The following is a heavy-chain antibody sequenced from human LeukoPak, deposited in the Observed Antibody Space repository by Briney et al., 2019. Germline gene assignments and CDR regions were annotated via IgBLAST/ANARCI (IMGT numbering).Heavy chain of an antibody. D-gene: IGHD3-9*01. CDR2: INHSGST. V-gene: IGHV4-34*01. CDR3: ARPTGLLRYFNY. Sequence: SETLSLTCAVYGGSFSGYYWSWNRQPPGKGLEWIGEINHSGSTNYNPSLKSRVTISVDASKNQFSLKLSSVTAADTAVYYCARPTGLLRYFNYWGQGTLVTVSS. CDR1: GGSFSGYY. J-gene: IGHJ4*02.